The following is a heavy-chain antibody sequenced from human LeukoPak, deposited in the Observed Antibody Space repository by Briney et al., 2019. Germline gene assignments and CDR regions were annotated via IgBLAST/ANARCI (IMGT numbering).Heavy chain of an antibody. CDR2: IYASGST. CDR1: GGSISSDSYY. Sequence: SQTLSLTCTVSGGSISSDSYYWRWIRQPAGKGLEWIGRIYASGSTNYNPSLKSRVTISLDTSKIQFSLKLSSVTAADTAVYYCASAPVVAAPFDYWGQGTLVTVSS. J-gene: IGHJ4*02. CDR3: ASAPVVAAPFDY. D-gene: IGHD2-15*01. V-gene: IGHV4-61*02.